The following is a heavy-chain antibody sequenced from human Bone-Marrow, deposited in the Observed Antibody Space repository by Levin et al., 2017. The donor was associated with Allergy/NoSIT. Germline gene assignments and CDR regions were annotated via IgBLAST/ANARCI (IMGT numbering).Heavy chain of an antibody. Sequence: GESLKISCAASGFTFSNYAMSWVRQAPGKGLEWVSGISHSGGNTFYADSVKGRFTISRDNSRNTLFLEVNSLRVEDTAVYYCAKGTSSSPRYGMDVWGQGTTVTVSS. CDR2: ISHSGGNT. V-gene: IGHV3-23*01. D-gene: IGHD6-6*01. CDR3: AKGTSSSPRYGMDV. CDR1: GFTFSNYA. J-gene: IGHJ6*02.